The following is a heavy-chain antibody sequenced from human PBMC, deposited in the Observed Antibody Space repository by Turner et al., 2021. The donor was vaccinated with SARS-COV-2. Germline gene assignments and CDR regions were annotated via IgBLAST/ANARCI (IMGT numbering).Heavy chain of an antibody. J-gene: IGHJ4*02. CDR2: IHHYGGT. Sequence: QVHLQESGPGLVRPSGTLSLPCTVSGGPFSGANWWNWVRQAPGKGLEWIGEIHHYGGTNYTPSLKSRVSISLDDSKRQFSLILNSATAADTAVYYCARGGGYCLDYWGQGMLVTVSS. CDR3: ARGGGYCLDY. D-gene: IGHD2-21*01. CDR1: GGPFSGANW. V-gene: IGHV4-4*02.